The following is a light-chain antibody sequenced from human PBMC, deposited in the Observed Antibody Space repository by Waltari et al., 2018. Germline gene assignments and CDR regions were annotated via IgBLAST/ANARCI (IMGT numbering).Light chain of an antibody. CDR2: WAS. CDR1: QSVLYSSNNKNY. CDR3: QQYYSTPPSLT. J-gene: IGKJ4*01. V-gene: IGKV4-1*01. Sequence: DIVMTQSPDSLAVSLGERATINCKSSQSVLYSSNNKNYLVWYQQKPGQPPKLLISWASTRESGVPDRFSGSGSGTDFTLTISSLQAEDVAVYYCQQYYSTPPSLTFGGGTKVEIK.